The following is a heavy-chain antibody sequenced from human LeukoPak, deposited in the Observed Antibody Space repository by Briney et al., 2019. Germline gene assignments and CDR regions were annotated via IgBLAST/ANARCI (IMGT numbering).Heavy chain of an antibody. D-gene: IGHD3-10*01. CDR3: AKDPNYYGSGSFGY. Sequence: TGGSLRLSCAASGFTFSSYAMSWVRQAPGKGLEWVSAISGSGGSTYYADSVKGRFTISRDNSKNTLYLQMNSLRAEDTAVYYCAKDPNYYGSGSFGYWGQGTLVTVSS. V-gene: IGHV3-23*01. CDR2: ISGSGGST. J-gene: IGHJ4*02. CDR1: GFTFSSYA.